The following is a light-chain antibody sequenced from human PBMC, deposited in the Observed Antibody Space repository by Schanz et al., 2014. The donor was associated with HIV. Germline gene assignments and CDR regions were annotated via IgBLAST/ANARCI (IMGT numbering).Light chain of an antibody. CDR3: ATWDISLNGPV. CDR1: SSDVGGYNY. CDR2: EVT. V-gene: IGLV2-8*01. J-gene: IGLJ2*01. Sequence: QSVLTQPPSASGSPGQSVNISCTGTSSDVGGYNYVSWYQQHPGKAPKLMIYEVTNRPSGVPARFSGSKSGSSASLAISGLQDEDEADYFCATWDISLNGPVFGGGTKLTVL.